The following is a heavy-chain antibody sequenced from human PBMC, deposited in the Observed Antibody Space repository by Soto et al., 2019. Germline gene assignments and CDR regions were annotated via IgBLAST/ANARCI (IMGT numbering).Heavy chain of an antibody. D-gene: IGHD1-26*01. CDR1: GGSISTSAYY. Sequence: TSETLSLTCTVSGGSISTSAYYWGWIRQPPGKGLEWIGTIYYSGTSYHNPSLKSRVTISVDTSKNQFSLTLTSVTAADTAVYYCASRVEGLYSGSDRYYFDYWGQGTLVTVSS. CDR3: ASRVEGLYSGSDRYYFDY. J-gene: IGHJ4*02. V-gene: IGHV4-39*01. CDR2: IYYSGTS.